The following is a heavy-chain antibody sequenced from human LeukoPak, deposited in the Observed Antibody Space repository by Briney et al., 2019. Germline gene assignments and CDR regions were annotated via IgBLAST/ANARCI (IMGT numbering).Heavy chain of an antibody. CDR1: GFTFSSYA. V-gene: IGHV3-23*01. CDR2: ISGSGGST. Sequence: GGSLRLSCAASGFTFSSYAMSWVRQAPGKGLEWVSAISGSGGSTYYADSVKGRFTISRDNSKKTLYLQMNSLRAEDTAVYYCAKGHITIFGVVIYYFDYWGQGTLVTVSS. CDR3: AKGHITIFGVVIYYFDY. D-gene: IGHD3-3*01. J-gene: IGHJ4*02.